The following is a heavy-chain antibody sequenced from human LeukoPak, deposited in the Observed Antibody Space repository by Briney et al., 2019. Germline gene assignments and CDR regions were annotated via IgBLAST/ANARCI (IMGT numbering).Heavy chain of an antibody. J-gene: IGHJ6*02. CDR2: INPNSGGT. Sequence: ASVKVSCKASGYTFTGYYMHWVRQAPGQGLEWMGWINPNSGGTNYAQKFQGRVTMTRDTSISTAYMELSRLRSDDTAVYYCAIFMVLGVILDYYGMDVWGQGTTVTVSS. V-gene: IGHV1-2*02. D-gene: IGHD3-10*01. CDR3: AIFMVLGVILDYYGMDV. CDR1: GYTFTGYY.